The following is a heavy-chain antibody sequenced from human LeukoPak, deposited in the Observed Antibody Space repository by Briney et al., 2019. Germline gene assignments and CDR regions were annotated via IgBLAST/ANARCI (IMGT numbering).Heavy chain of an antibody. Sequence: GGSLRLSCAASGFTVSSNYMTWVRQAPGKGLEWVSVIYSGGSTYYADSVKGRFTISRDSSKNTLYLQMNSLRAEDTAVYYCARELGDGYNPFDYWGQGTLVTVSS. CDR1: GFTVSSNY. CDR2: IYSGGST. V-gene: IGHV3-66*01. J-gene: IGHJ4*02. CDR3: ARELGDGYNPFDY. D-gene: IGHD5-24*01.